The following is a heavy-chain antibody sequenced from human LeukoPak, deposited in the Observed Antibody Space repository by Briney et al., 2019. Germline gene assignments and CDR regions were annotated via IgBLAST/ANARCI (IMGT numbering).Heavy chain of an antibody. CDR2: ISSSGSTI. D-gene: IGHD6-19*01. CDR1: GFTFSSYE. CDR3: ARSSYSSGWYNYYYGMDV. J-gene: IGHJ6*02. Sequence: PGGSLRLSCAASGFTFSSYEMNWVRQAPGKGLEWVSYISSSGSTIFYADSVKGRFTISRDNAKNSLYLQMNSLRAEDTAVYYCARSSYSSGWYNYYYGMDVWGQGTTVTVSS. V-gene: IGHV3-48*03.